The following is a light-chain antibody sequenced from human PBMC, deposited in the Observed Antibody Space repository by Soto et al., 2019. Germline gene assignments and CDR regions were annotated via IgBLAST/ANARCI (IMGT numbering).Light chain of an antibody. Sequence: QSVLTQPASVSGSPGQSITISCTGTSSDVGGYNHVSWYQHHPGKAPIRIIYEVTKRPSGVSNRFSGSKSGDTASLTISGLQDEDEADYYCRSHTASTTRIFGTGTKLTVL. CDR2: EVT. CDR3: RSHTASTTRI. V-gene: IGLV2-14*01. CDR1: SSDVGGYNH. J-gene: IGLJ1*01.